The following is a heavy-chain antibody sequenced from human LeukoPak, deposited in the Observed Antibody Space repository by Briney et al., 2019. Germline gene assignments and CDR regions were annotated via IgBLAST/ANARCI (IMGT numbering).Heavy chain of an antibody. Sequence: GGSLRLSCAASGFSFSMYGMSWIRQAPGKGLEWVSAISGSGGSTYYADSAKGRFTISRDNAKNSLYLQMNSLRAEDTAVYYCARVRGYSGYDYKGGFDYWGQGTLVTVSS. CDR2: ISGSGGST. V-gene: IGHV3-23*01. CDR1: GFSFSMYG. D-gene: IGHD5-12*01. J-gene: IGHJ4*02. CDR3: ARVRGYSGYDYKGGFDY.